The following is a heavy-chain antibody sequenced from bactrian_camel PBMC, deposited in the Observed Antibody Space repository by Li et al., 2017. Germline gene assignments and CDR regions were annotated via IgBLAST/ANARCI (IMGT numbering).Heavy chain of an antibody. D-gene: IGHD3*01. V-gene: IGHV3-2*01. Sequence: HVQLVESGGGSVQAGGSLRLSCAASGYTYSTYYMNWVRQAPGKGLEWVSSIYSDGSNTNYADSVKGRFTISRDNAKNTVYLRMNSLKSEDTALYYCVMASGGWFGFWDYWGQGTQVTVS. CDR2: IYSDGSNT. J-gene: IGHJ4*01. CDR3: VMASGGWFGFWDY. CDR1: GYTYSTYY.